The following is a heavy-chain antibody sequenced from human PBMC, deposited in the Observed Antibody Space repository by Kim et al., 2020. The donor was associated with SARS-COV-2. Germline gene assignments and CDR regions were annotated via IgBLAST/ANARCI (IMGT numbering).Heavy chain of an antibody. D-gene: IGHD2-2*01. J-gene: IGHJ6*02. CDR1: GGTFSSYA. CDR2: IIPIFGTA. Sequence: SVKVSCKASGGTFSSYAISWVRQAPGQGLEWMGGIIPIFGTANYAQKFQGRVTITADESTSTAYMELSSLRSEDTAVYYCARANCSSTSCYPGYRYYGMDVWGQGTTVTVSS. V-gene: IGHV1-69*13. CDR3: ARANCSSTSCYPGYRYYGMDV.